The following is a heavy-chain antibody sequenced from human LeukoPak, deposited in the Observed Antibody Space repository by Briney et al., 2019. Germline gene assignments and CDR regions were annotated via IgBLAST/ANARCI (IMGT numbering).Heavy chain of an antibody. CDR3: AKDHFSTTGTSSDDWYFDL. CDR1: GFRFSNYA. CDR2: ISGNGVAT. Sequence: GGSLRLSCLASGFRFSNYAMSWVRQAPGKGLEWVAAISGNGVATYYSDSLKGRFTISRDNSKNTLFLQMDGLGAEDTAVYYCAKDHFSTTGTSSDDWYFDLWGRGALVTVAS. D-gene: IGHD1-1*01. V-gene: IGHV3-23*01. J-gene: IGHJ2*01.